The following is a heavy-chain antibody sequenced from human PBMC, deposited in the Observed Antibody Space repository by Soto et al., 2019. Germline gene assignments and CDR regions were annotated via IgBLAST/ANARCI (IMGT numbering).Heavy chain of an antibody. CDR1: EPTSSTYN. Sequence: GGSLRLSCTASEPTSSTYNMNWVRQAPGKGLEWVSGITGSGVMTYYGDSVRGRFTISRDNSKNTLYLQMNSLRAEDTAVYYCAKDYYDSSGSRYFYALAVWGQGTTVTVS. CDR3: AKDYYDSSGSRYFYALAV. V-gene: IGHV3-23*01. J-gene: IGHJ6*02. CDR2: ITGSGVMT. D-gene: IGHD3-22*01.